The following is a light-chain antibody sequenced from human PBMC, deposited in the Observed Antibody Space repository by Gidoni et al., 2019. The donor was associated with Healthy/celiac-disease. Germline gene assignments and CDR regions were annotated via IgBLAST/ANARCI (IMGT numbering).Light chain of an antibody. CDR2: DAS. CDR3: QQYDNLLT. V-gene: IGKV1-33*01. Sequence: DIQMTQSPSSLSASVGDRVTITCQASQDISNYLNWYQQKPGKAPKLLIYDASNLETGVPSRFSGSGSGTDFTFTISSLQPEDIATYYCQQYDNLLTFXQXTKVEIK. J-gene: IGKJ1*01. CDR1: QDISNY.